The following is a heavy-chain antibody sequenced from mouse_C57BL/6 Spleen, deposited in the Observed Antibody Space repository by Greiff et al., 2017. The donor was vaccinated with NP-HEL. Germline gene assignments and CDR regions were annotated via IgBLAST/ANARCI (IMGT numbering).Heavy chain of an antibody. D-gene: IGHD2-5*01. Sequence: QVQLKQPGAELVKPGASVKLSCKASGYTFTSYWMHWVKQRPGQGLEWIGMIHPNSGSTNYNEKFKSKATLTVDKSSSTAYMQLSSLTSEDSAVYYCARGGYSNYDAMDYWGQGTSVTVSS. CDR2: IHPNSGST. CDR3: ARGGYSNYDAMDY. J-gene: IGHJ4*01. CDR1: GYTFTSYW. V-gene: IGHV1-64*01.